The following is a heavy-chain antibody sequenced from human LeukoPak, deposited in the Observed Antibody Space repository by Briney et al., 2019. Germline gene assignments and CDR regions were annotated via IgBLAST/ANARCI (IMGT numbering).Heavy chain of an antibody. V-gene: IGHV3-23*01. Sequence: GGSLRLSCAASGFTFSSYWMSWVRQAPGKGLECISGFSGSGGSTYYADSVKGRFTISRDNSKNTLYLQMNSLRAEDTAVYYCAELGITMIGGVWGKGTTVTISS. J-gene: IGHJ6*04. CDR3: AELGITMIGGV. CDR1: GFTFSSYW. D-gene: IGHD3-10*02. CDR2: FSGSGGST.